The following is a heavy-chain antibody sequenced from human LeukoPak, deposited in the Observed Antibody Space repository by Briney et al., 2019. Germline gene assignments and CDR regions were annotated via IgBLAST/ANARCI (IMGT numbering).Heavy chain of an antibody. Sequence: ASVKVSCKASGYTFTSYYMHWVRQAPGQGLEWMGIINPNSGGTNYAQKFQGRVTMTRDTSISTAYMELSRLRSDDTAVYYCAREGQAYYDFWSGYDQGYRGYFDLWGRGTLVTVSS. J-gene: IGHJ2*01. V-gene: IGHV1-2*02. D-gene: IGHD3-3*01. CDR3: AREGQAYYDFWSGYDQGYRGYFDL. CDR2: INPNSGGT. CDR1: GYTFTSYY.